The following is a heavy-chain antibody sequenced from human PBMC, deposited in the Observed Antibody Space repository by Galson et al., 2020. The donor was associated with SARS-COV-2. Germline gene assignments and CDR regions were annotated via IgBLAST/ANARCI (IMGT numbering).Heavy chain of an antibody. J-gene: IGHJ6*02. CDR2: IHWNADK. D-gene: IGHD3-9*01. CDR1: GYSLSTSGMY. V-gene: IGHV2-70*01. Sequence: SGPTLVKPTQTLTLTCTFSGYSLSTSGMYQSWIHQPPGTALEWLALIHWNADKYYSTSLKTRFTISKDTSKNQVVLTMTNMDPVDTATYYCARIRYDILTGYHYGMDVWGQGTTVTVSS. CDR3: ARIRYDILTGYHYGMDV.